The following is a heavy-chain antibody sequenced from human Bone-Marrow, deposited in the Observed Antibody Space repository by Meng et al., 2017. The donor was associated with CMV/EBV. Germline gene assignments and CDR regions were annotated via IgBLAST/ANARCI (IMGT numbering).Heavy chain of an antibody. CDR1: GYTFTSYD. Sequence: ASVKVSCKASGYTFTSYDINWVRQATGQGLEWMGWMNPNSGNTGYAQKFQGRVTMTRNTSISTAYMELSSLRSEDTAVYYGARGVGVVLLWFWGPDWFDHWGQGTLVTVSS. CDR3: ARGVGVVLLWFWGPDWFDH. CDR2: MNPNSGNT. V-gene: IGHV1-8*01. D-gene: IGHD3-10*01. J-gene: IGHJ5*02.